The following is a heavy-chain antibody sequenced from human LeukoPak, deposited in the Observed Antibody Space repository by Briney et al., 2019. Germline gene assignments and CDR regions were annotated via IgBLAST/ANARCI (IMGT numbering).Heavy chain of an antibody. J-gene: IGHJ6*02. CDR2: IYYGGST. CDR1: GGSISSSSYY. V-gene: IGHV4-39*07. Sequence: PSQTLSLTCTVSGGSISSSSYYWGWIRQPPGKGLEWIGSIYYGGSTYYNPSLKSRVTISVDTSKNQFSLKLSSVTAADTAVYYCARGSPHGALDVWGQGTTVTVSS. D-gene: IGHD3-16*01. CDR3: ARGSPHGALDV.